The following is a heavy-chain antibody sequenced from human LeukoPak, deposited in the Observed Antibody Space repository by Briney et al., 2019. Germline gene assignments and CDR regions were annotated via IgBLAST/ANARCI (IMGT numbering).Heavy chain of an antibody. CDR3: ASHYYDSSGYYYVYAFDI. Sequence: GESLKISCQGSGYSFTSYWIGWVRQLPGKGLEWMGIIYPGDSDTRYSPSFQGQVTISADKSISTAYLQWSSLKASDTAMYYCASHYYDSSGYYYVYAFDIWGQGTMVTVSS. J-gene: IGHJ3*02. D-gene: IGHD3-22*01. CDR1: GYSFTSYW. V-gene: IGHV5-51*01. CDR2: IYPGDSDT.